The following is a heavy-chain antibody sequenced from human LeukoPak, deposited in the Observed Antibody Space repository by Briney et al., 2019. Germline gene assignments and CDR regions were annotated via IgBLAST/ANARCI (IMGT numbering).Heavy chain of an antibody. J-gene: IGHJ4*02. D-gene: IGHD3-10*01. CDR3: ARVKGRGVRGYFDY. CDR2: IKQDGSEK. Sequence: GGSLRLSCAASGFTFSSYWMSWVRQAPGKGLEWVANIKQDGSEKYYVDSVKGRFTISRDNAKNSLYLQMNSLRAEDTAVYYCARVKGRGVRGYFDYWGQGTLVTVSS. V-gene: IGHV3-7*01. CDR1: GFTFSSYW.